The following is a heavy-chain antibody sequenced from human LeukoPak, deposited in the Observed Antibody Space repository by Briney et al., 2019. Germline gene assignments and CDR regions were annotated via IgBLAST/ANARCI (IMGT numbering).Heavy chain of an antibody. J-gene: IGHJ6*03. CDR3: ARGYSSSWHHYYYYMDV. Sequence: GGSLRLSCAASGFTFRSYSMNWVRQAPGKGLEWVSSISSSSSYIYYADSVKGRFTISRDNAKNSLYLQMNSLRAEDTAAYYCARGYSSSWHHYYYYMDVWGKGTTVTVSS. CDR1: GFTFRSYS. V-gene: IGHV3-21*01. CDR2: ISSSSSYI. D-gene: IGHD6-13*01.